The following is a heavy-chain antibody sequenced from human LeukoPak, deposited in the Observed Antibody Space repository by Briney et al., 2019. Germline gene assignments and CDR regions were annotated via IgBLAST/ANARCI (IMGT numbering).Heavy chain of an antibody. D-gene: IGHD4-23*01. CDR2: ISTTGGST. V-gene: IGHV3-23*01. CDR3: AKDWTTVVTPKGYYFDS. J-gene: IGHJ4*02. Sequence: PGGSLRLSCVASGFSFNNYAMSWVRQAPGKGLEWVSAISTTGGSTYYADSVKGRFTASRDNSKNTLSLQMDSLRVEDTALYYCAKDWTTVVTPKGYYFDSWGQGTLVTVSS. CDR1: GFSFNNYA.